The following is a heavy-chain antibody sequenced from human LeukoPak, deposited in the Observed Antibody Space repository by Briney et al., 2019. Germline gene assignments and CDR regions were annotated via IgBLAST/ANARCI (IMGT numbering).Heavy chain of an antibody. CDR2: ISGSGGCT. CDR3: AKTLIVGATTNAFDI. J-gene: IGHJ3*02. D-gene: IGHD1-26*01. V-gene: IGHV3-23*01. CDR1: GFTFSSYA. Sequence: PGGSLRLSCAASGFTFSSYAMSWVRQAPGKGLERVSAISGSGGCTYYADSVKGRFTISRDNSKNTLYLQMNSLRAEDTAVYYCAKTLIVGATTNAFDIWGQGTMVTVSS.